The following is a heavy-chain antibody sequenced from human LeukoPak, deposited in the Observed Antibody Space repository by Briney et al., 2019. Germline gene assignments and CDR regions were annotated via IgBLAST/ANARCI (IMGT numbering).Heavy chain of an antibody. CDR3: ARDVFLNWFDP. J-gene: IGHJ5*02. Sequence: SETLSLTCTVSGRSIASGSYYWHWIRQPAGKGLEWIGRMYTSGSTNYNPSLKSRVTISVDTSKNQFSLKLSSVTAADTAVYYCARDVFLNWFDPWGQGTLVTVSS. CDR1: GRSIASGSYY. CDR2: MYTSGST. V-gene: IGHV4-61*02.